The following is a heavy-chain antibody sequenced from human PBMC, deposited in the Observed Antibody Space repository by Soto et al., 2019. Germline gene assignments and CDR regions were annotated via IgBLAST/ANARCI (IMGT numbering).Heavy chain of an antibody. Sequence: EVQLVESGGGLVQPGGSLRLCCAASGFTFSTYWMTWVRQAPGKGLEWVANIKQDGSEYYYVGSVKGRFTISRDNAKNSLYLQMNSLRAEDTAVYYCARGAFPTWGSYALDYWGQGTLVTVSS. D-gene: IGHD3-16*01. CDR1: GFTFSTYW. J-gene: IGHJ4*02. V-gene: IGHV3-7*04. CDR3: ARGAFPTWGSYALDY. CDR2: IKQDGSEY.